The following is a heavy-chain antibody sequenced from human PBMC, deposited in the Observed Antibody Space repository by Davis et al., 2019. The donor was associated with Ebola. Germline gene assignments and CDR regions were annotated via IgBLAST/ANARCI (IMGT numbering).Heavy chain of an antibody. Sequence: GGSLRPPCSALGLTFTNHAMSWVRQPPGKGLEWTPSISSGGTVTYYADSVKGRFTISRDSSKNTLDLQMNSLRAEDTALYSCTKGDRDYSSSPFDYWGQGTLVTVSS. J-gene: IGHJ4*02. D-gene: IGHD3-22*01. CDR2: ISSGGTVT. CDR3: TKGDRDYSSSPFDY. V-gene: IGHV3-23*01. CDR1: GLTFTNHA.